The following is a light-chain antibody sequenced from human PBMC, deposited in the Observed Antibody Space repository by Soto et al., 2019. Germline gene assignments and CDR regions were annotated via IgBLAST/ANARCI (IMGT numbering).Light chain of an antibody. J-gene: IGLJ1*01. CDR1: SSDVGSYNR. V-gene: IGLV2-18*02. CDR2: EVS. CDR3: SSYTSSSTYV. Sequence: QPALTQPPSGSGSHGQAVPISCTGTSSDVGSYNRVSWYQQPPGTAPKLMIYEVSNRPSGVPDRFSGSKSGNTASLTISGLHAEDEADYYCSSYTSSSTYVFGTGTKVTVL.